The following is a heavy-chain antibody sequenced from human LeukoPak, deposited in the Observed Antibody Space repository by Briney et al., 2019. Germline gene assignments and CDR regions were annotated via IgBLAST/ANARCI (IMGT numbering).Heavy chain of an antibody. D-gene: IGHD6-13*01. CDR3: AKGLYSSSWYFFDY. V-gene: IGHV3-23*01. CDR2: ISGSGGST. J-gene: IGHJ4*02. CDR1: GFTFSSYA. Sequence: GGSLRLSCAASGFTFSSYAMSWVRQAPGKGLEWVSGISGSGGSTYYADSVKGRCSISRDNSKNTLYLQMNSLRAEDTAVYYCAKGLYSSSWYFFDYWGQGTLVTVSS.